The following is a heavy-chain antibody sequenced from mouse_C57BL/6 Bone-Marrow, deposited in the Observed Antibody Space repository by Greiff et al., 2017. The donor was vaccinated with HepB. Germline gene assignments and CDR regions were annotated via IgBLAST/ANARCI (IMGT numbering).Heavy chain of an antibody. D-gene: IGHD2-5*01. CDR2: IYPGDGDT. J-gene: IGHJ3*01. V-gene: IGHV1-82*01. CDR3: ARLYSNYDGFAY. Sequence: VQLQQSGPELVKPGASVKISCKASGYAFSSSWMNWVKQRPGKGLEWIGRIYPGDGDTNYNGKFKGKATLTADKSSSTAYMQLSSLTSEDSAVYFCARLYSNYDGFAYWGQGTLVTVSA. CDR1: GYAFSSSW.